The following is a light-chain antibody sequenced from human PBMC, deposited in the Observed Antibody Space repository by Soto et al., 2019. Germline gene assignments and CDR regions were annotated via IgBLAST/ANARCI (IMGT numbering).Light chain of an antibody. CDR3: KQYNNWPPVT. V-gene: IGKV3-15*01. Sequence: EIVMTQSPATLSVSPGERATLSCRASQSVSSNLAWYQQKPGQAPRLLIYGASTRATGIPARFSGSGPGTEFTLTISSLQSEDFAVYYCKQYNNWPPVTFGQGTKV. CDR2: GAS. CDR1: QSVSSN. J-gene: IGKJ1*01.